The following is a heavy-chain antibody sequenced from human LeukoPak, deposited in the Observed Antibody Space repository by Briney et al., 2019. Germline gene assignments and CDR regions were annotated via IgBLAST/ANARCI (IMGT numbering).Heavy chain of an antibody. D-gene: IGHD2-2*01. V-gene: IGHV1-18*04. J-gene: IGHJ4*02. CDR2: ISAYNGNT. CDR3: ARDLEPYCSSTSCYGGFDY. Sequence: ASVKVSCKASGYTFTSYGISWVRQAPGQGLEWMGWISAYNGNTNYAQKLRGRVTMTTDTSTSTAYMELRSLRSDDTAVYYCARDLEPYCSSTSCYGGFDYWGQGTLVTVSS. CDR1: GYTFTSYG.